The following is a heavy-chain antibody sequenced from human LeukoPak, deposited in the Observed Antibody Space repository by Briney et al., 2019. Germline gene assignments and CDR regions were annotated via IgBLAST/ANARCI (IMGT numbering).Heavy chain of an antibody. CDR1: GFTFSSNY. V-gene: IGHV3-53*01. D-gene: IGHD3-3*01. Sequence: GGSLRLSCAASGFTFSSNYMSWVRQAPGKGLEWVSVIYSGGSTYYADSVKGRFTISRDNSKNTLYPQMNSLRAEDTAVYYCARGGGGFWRTEIELWGPGTLVTVSS. CDR3: ARGGGGFWRTEIEL. CDR2: IYSGGST. J-gene: IGHJ4*02.